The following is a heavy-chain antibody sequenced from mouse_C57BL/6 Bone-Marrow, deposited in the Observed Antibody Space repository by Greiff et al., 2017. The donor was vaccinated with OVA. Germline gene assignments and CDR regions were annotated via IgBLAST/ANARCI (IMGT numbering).Heavy chain of an antibody. CDR1: GYTFTSYG. J-gene: IGHJ1*03. CDR3: AREALITTVVARSHWYFDV. Sequence: VQLVESGAELARPGASVKLSCKASGYTFTSYGISWVKQRTGQGLEWIGEIYPRSGNTYYNEKFKGKATLTVDTSSSTAYMELHSLTSEDSAVYFCAREALITTVVARSHWYFDVWGTGTTVTVSS. CDR2: IYPRSGNT. D-gene: IGHD1-1*01. V-gene: IGHV1-81*01.